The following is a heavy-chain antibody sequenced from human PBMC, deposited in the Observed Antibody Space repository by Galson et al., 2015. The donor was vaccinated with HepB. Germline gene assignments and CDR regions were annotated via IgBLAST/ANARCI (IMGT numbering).Heavy chain of an antibody. J-gene: IGHJ5*02. CDR2: ISPNNAGT. CDR3: VRQGYCDGYANCSAGLDP. Sequence: SVKVSCKASGYTFNDYYIHWVRQAPGQGLEWMGRISPNNAGTIFAQKFQGRITITRDSSITTVYMDLNTLTSDDTAVYYCVRQGYCDGYANCSAGLDPWGQGVLVTVSS. CDR1: GYTFNDYY. V-gene: IGHV1-2*06. D-gene: IGHD2-15*01.